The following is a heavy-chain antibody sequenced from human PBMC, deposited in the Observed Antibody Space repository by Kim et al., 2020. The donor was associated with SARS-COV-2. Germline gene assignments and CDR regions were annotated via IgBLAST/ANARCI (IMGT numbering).Heavy chain of an antibody. CDR1: GGSISSYY. CDR3: ARDGLTGTTRGGMDV. V-gene: IGHV4-59*13. D-gene: IGHD1-7*01. Sequence: SETLSLTCTVSGGSISSYYWSWIRQPPGKGLEWIGYIYYSGSTNYNPSLKSRVTISVDTSKNQFSLKLSSVTAADTAVYYCARDGLTGTTRGGMDVWGQG. CDR2: IYYSGST. J-gene: IGHJ6*02.